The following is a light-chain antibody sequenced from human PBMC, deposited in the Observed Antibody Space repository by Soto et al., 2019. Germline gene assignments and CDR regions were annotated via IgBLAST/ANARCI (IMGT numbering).Light chain of an antibody. CDR2: SNN. V-gene: IGLV1-44*01. J-gene: IGLJ1*01. Sequence: QSVLTQPPSASGTPGQRVTISCSGSSSNIGGNAVNWYQQLPGTTPKLLIYSNNQRPSGVPDRFSGSKSVTSASLAISGLQSEDEADYYCAAWDDRLSGYVFGTGTKLTVL. CDR3: AAWDDRLSGYV. CDR1: SSNIGGNA.